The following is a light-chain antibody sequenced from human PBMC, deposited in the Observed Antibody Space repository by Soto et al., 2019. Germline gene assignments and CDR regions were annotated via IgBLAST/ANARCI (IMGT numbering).Light chain of an antibody. CDR3: QQSYSLPVWT. Sequence: DTQMAQSPSSLSASVGDRISITCRASHTASNYVNWYQQKPGKAPTLLISATSTLQSGVPSRFSGSGSGTDFTLTITSLQPEDFAIYYCQQSYSLPVWTFGQGTKVEIK. CDR1: HTASNY. CDR2: ATS. V-gene: IGKV1-39*01. J-gene: IGKJ1*01.